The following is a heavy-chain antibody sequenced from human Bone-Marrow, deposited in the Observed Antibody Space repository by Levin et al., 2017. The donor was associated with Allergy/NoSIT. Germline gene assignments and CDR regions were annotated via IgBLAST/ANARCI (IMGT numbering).Heavy chain of an antibody. CDR3: AKYCSGGGCYTGYY. CDR2: IRGGST. D-gene: IGHD2-15*01. V-gene: IGHV3-23*01. Sequence: GESLKISCTESGFTFRSYGMSWVRQAPGKGLEWVSTIRGGSTYYAESVKGRFTISRDNSRNTLSLQMNSLRSEDTAVYYCAKYCSGGGCYTGYYWGQGTLVTVSS. CDR1: GFTFRSYG. J-gene: IGHJ4*02.